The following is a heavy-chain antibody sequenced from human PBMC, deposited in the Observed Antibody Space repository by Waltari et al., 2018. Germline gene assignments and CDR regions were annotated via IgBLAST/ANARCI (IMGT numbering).Heavy chain of an antibody. Sequence: QLQLQESGPGLVKPSETLSLTCTVSGGSISSSSYYWGWIRQPPGKGLEWIGSIYYRWRTSYNPSLKSRVTISVDTSKNQFSLKLSSVTAADTAVYYCARSGSFDYWGQGTLVTVSS. J-gene: IGHJ4*02. V-gene: IGHV4-39*07. CDR2: IYYRWRT. CDR3: ARSGSFDY. CDR1: GGSISSSSYY. D-gene: IGHD3-10*01.